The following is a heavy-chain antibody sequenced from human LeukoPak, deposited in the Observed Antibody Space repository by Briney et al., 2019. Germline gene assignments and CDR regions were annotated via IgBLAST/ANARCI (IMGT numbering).Heavy chain of an antibody. J-gene: IGHJ5*02. V-gene: IGHV4-39*01. Sequence: SETLSLTCTVSGGSISSSSYYWGWIRQPPGKGLEWIGSIYCSGSTYYNPSLKSRVTISVDTSKNQFSLKLSSVTAADTAVYYCARGPFIVVVPAAKVWFDPWGQGTLVTVSS. CDR3: ARGPFIVVVPAAKVWFDP. CDR2: IYCSGST. D-gene: IGHD2-2*01. CDR1: GGSISSSSYY.